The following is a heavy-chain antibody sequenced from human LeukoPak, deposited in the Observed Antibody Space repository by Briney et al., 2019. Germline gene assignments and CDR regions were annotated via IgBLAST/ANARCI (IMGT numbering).Heavy chain of an antibody. CDR3: ARDPRLTDPAYGLGFDY. D-gene: IGHD7-27*01. CDR2: ISSSSSTI. V-gene: IGHV3-48*02. J-gene: IGHJ4*02. Sequence: GGSLRLSCAASGFTFSSYSMNWVRQAPGKGVEWVSYISSSSSTIYYADSMKGRFTISRDNAKNSLYLQMNSLRDEDTAVYYCARDPRLTDPAYGLGFDYWGQGTLVTVSP. CDR1: GFTFSSYS.